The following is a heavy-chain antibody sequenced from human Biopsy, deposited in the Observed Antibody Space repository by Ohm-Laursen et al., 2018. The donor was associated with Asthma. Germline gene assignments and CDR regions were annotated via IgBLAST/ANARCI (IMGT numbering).Heavy chain of an antibody. D-gene: IGHD1-26*01. CDR1: GFSLSTSGGG. J-gene: IGHJ4*02. Sequence: TQTLTLTCTFSGFSLSTSGGGVGWIRQPPGKALEWLGNIYWDEDKRYSPSLQSRLTITRDTPKDQVVLTMTNMGSVDTGTYYCVHTLVGLKAFDFWGQGTLVTVSS. CDR2: IYWDEDK. CDR3: VHTLVGLKAFDF. V-gene: IGHV2-5*02.